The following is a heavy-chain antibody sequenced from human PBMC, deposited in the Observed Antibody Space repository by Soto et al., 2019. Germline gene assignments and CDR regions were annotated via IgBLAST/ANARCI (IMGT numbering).Heavy chain of an antibody. CDR2: IYYSGST. CDR1: GGSISSSSYY. D-gene: IGHD2-15*01. J-gene: IGHJ4*02. CDR3: ARRDSSPQYRY. Sequence: QLQLQESGPGLVKPSETLSLTCTVSGGSISSSSYYWGWIRQPPGKGLEWIGSIYYSGSTYYNPSLKLRVTISVDTSKNQFSLKLSSVTAADTAVYYCARRDSSPQYRYWGQGTLVTVSS. V-gene: IGHV4-39*01.